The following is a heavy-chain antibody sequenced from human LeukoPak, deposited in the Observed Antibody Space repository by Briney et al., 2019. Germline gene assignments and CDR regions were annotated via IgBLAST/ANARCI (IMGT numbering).Heavy chain of an antibody. CDR1: GGSISSYY. D-gene: IGHD3-22*01. CDR2: IYYSGST. CDR3: ARYYYDSSGRGYYFDY. V-gene: IGHV4-59*12. Sequence: SETLSLTSTVSGGSISSYYWSWIRQPPGKGLEWIGYIYYSGSTNYNPSLKSRVTISVDTSKNQFSLKLSSVTAADTAVYYCARYYYDSSGRGYYFDYWGQGTLVTVSS. J-gene: IGHJ4*02.